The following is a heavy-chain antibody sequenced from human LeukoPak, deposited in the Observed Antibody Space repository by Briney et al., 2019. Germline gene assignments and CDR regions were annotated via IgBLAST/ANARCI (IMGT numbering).Heavy chain of an antibody. CDR1: GYTFTDYY. CDR3: ARAGLWDFSDTSGYHNAAFDI. J-gene: IGHJ3*02. CDR2: INPSSGGT. V-gene: IGHV1-2*02. Sequence: ASVKVSCKASGYTFTDYYLHWVRQAPGQGLEWMGWINPSSGGTNYAQQFQCRVTMTRDTSIGTAYMELSRLRSDDTAVYYCARAGLWDFSDTSGYHNAAFDIWGQGTMVTVSS. D-gene: IGHD3-22*01.